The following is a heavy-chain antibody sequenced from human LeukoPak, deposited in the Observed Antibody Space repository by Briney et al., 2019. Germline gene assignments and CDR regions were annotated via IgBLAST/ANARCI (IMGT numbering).Heavy chain of an antibody. D-gene: IGHD3-22*01. V-gene: IGHV3-48*03. CDR1: GFTFSSYE. Sequence: GGSLRLSCAASGFTFSSYEMNWVRQAPGKGLEWVSYISSSGSTIYYADSVKGRFTISRYNAKNPVYLQMNSLRAEDTAVYYCASVTYYYDSSGYYHFDYWGQGTLVTVSS. CDR3: ASVTYYYDSSGYYHFDY. CDR2: ISSSGSTI. J-gene: IGHJ4*02.